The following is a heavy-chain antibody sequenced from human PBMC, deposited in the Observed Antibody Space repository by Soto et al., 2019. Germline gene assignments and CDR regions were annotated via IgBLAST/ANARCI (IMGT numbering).Heavy chain of an antibody. CDR3: VKAGTMAGTGTTPRSFDI. J-gene: IGHJ3*02. Sequence: PGRSLRLSCAAAGFRFHAYGMHWVRQAPGNGLEWVAVISFDGSSQYYEEIVKGRFTISRDNSKNTLYLQMDSLRAEDTAAYFCVKAGTMAGTGTTPRSFDIWGRGTMVTVSS. D-gene: IGHD1-1*01. CDR1: GFRFHAYG. V-gene: IGHV3-30*18. CDR2: ISFDGSSQ.